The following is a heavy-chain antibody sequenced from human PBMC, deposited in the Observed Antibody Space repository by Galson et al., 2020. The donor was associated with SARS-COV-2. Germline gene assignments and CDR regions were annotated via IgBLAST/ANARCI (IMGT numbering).Heavy chain of an antibody. Sequence: GESLKISCQASGNRFTSYWIGWLRQLPGKDLEWMGIVFPGDAETRYSPSFKGQVTISADKSISTAYLQWSSLKASDTAMYYCARHTADCSNGICYADYYHGMDVWGQGTAVTVS. CDR1: GNRFTSYW. CDR2: VFPGDAET. J-gene: IGHJ6*02. D-gene: IGHD2-8*01. CDR3: ARHTADCSNGICYADYYHGMDV. V-gene: IGHV5-51*01.